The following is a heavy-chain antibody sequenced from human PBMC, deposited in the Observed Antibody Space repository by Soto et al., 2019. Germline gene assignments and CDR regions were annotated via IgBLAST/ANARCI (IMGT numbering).Heavy chain of an antibody. Sequence: QVQLVQSGAEVKKPGASVKVSCKASGYTFSSHNIIWVRQAPGQGLEWMGWISTYNDNTKYAQKFRGRVSMTTDTFKSTAYMELRSLRSDDTAVYYCARDIDYGSGWYFDLWGRGTLVTVSS. CDR2: ISTYNDNT. D-gene: IGHD3-10*01. CDR1: GYTFSSHN. V-gene: IGHV1-18*01. CDR3: ARDIDYGSGWYFDL. J-gene: IGHJ2*01.